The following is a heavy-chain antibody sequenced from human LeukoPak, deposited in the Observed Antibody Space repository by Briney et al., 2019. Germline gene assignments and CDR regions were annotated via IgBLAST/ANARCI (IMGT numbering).Heavy chain of an antibody. CDR3: ARDHTYYDILTGSFDY. CDR1: GFTFSSYA. J-gene: IGHJ4*02. CDR2: ISYDGSNK. D-gene: IGHD3-9*01. Sequence: PGGSLRLSCAASGFTFSSYAMHWVRQAPGKGLEWVAVISYDGSNKYYADSVKGRFTISRDNFKNTLYLQMNSLRAEDTAVYYCARDHTYYDILTGSFDYWGQGTLVTVSS. V-gene: IGHV3-30-3*01.